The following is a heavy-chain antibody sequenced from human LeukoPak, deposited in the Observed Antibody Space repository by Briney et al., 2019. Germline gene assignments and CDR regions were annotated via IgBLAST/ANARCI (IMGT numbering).Heavy chain of an antibody. J-gene: IGHJ5*02. CDR2: ISSDGSST. CDR3: ARINVA. D-gene: IGHD3-16*01. Sequence: GGSLRLSCAISGFTFGSYWMHWVRQAPEKGLVWVSRISSDGSSTTYADSVKGRFTISRDNAKNTLYLQMDSLRAEDTAVYYCARINVAWGQGTLVTVSS. CDR1: GFTFGSYW. V-gene: IGHV3-74*01.